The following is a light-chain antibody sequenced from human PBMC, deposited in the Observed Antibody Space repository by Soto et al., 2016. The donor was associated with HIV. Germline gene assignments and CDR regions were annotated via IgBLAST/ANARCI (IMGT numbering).Light chain of an antibody. J-gene: IGKJ4*01. CDR1: QNINNW. Sequence: DIRMTQSPSSVSASIGDTVTITCRASQNINNWVAWYQQKPGKAPELLIYATSTLQTGVPSRFRGSGFGTLFTLTISSLRPEDFTTYYCQQSSSFPRTFGGGTRVDMK. CDR2: ATS. CDR3: QQSSSFPRT. V-gene: IGKV1-12*01.